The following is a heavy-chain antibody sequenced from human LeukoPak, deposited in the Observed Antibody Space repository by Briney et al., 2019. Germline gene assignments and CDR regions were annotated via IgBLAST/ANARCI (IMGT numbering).Heavy chain of an antibody. CDR1: GFTFSSYG. CDR2: IRYDGSNK. CDR3: ARDPQPPNRIRYWFDP. J-gene: IGHJ5*02. Sequence: GGSLRLSCAASGFTFSSYGMHWVRQAPGKGLEWVAFIRYDGSNKYYADSVKGRFTISRDNSKNTLYLQMNSLRAEDTAVYYCARDPQPPNRIRYWFDPWGQGTLVTVSS. D-gene: IGHD1-14*01. V-gene: IGHV3-30*02.